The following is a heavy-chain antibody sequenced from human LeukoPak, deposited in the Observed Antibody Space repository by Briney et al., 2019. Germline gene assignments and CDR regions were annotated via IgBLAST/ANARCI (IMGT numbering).Heavy chain of an antibody. Sequence: GASVKVSCKASGYTFTSYDINWVRQATGQGLEWMGWMNPNSGNTGYAQKFQGRVTITRNTSISTAYMELSSLRSEDTAVYYCARGGGATIFWYYYYYMDVWGKGTTVTVSS. CDR3: ARGGGATIFWYYYYYMDV. J-gene: IGHJ6*03. CDR2: MNPNSGNT. D-gene: IGHD3-3*01. V-gene: IGHV1-8*03. CDR1: GYTFTSYD.